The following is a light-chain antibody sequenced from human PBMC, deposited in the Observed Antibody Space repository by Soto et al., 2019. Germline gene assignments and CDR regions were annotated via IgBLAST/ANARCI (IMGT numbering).Light chain of an antibody. CDR3: SSYTGSSTWV. CDR1: SSDVGGYNY. J-gene: IGLJ3*02. Sequence: QSVLTQPASVSGSPGQSITISCTGTSSDVGGYNYVSWYQQHPGKAPKLMIHDVSNRPSGVSDRFSGSKSGNTASLTISGLQAEDEADHYCSSYTGSSTWVFGGGTKLTVL. CDR2: DVS. V-gene: IGLV2-14*01.